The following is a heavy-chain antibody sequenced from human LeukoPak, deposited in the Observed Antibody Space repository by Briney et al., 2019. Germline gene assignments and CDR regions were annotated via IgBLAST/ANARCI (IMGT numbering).Heavy chain of an antibody. CDR3: ARGGGGYSWYFDL. CDR1: GDSISSSSYY. J-gene: IGHJ2*01. CDR2: IYYSGST. Sequence: PSETLSLTCTVSGDSISSSSYYWGWIRQPPGKGLEYIGTIYYSGSTYNNPSLKTRVTISVDTSKNQFSLKLSSVTAADTAVYYCARGGGGYSWYFDLWGRGTLVTVSS. V-gene: IGHV4-39*01. D-gene: IGHD5-12*01.